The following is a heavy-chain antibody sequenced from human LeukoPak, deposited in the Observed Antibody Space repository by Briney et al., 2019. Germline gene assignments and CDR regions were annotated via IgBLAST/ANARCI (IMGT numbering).Heavy chain of an antibody. CDR3: APEDTDGYNPAY. Sequence: SETLSLTCAVYGGSFSGYYWSWIRQPPGKGLEWIGEINHSGSTNYNPSLKSRVTISVHTPKHQFSLQLSSVTAADTAVYYCAPEDTDGYNPAYWGQGTLVTVSS. V-gene: IGHV4-34*01. CDR1: GGSFSGYY. D-gene: IGHD5-24*01. CDR2: INHSGST. J-gene: IGHJ4*02.